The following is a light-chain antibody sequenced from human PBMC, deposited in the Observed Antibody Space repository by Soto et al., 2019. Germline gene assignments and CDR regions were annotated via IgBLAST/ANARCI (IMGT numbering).Light chain of an antibody. CDR1: QSLSSSY. J-gene: IGKJ1*01. V-gene: IGKV3-20*01. Sequence: EIVLTQSPGTLSLSPGERATLSCRASQSLSSSYLAWYQQKPGQAPRLLIYGVSSRATGIPDRFSGSGSGTDFTLTISGLEPEDFAVYYCQQYNSPPVTFGQGTKVEI. CDR2: GVS. CDR3: QQYNSPPVT.